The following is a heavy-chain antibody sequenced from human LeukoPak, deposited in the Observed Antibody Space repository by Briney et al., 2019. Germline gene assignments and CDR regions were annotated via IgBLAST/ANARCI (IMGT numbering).Heavy chain of an antibody. V-gene: IGHV3-53*01. CDR1: GFTVSSNY. Sequence: PGGSLRLSCAASGFTVSSNYMSWVRQAPGKGLEWVSLIYSGGSTYYADSVKGRFTISRDNSKNTLYLQMNSLRAEDTAVYYCARDAAAQQLVHYLDYWGQGTLVTVSS. D-gene: IGHD6-13*01. CDR2: IYSGGST. J-gene: IGHJ4*02. CDR3: ARDAAAQQLVHYLDY.